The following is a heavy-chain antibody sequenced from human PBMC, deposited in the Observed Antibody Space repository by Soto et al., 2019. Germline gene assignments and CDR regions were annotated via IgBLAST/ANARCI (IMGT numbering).Heavy chain of an antibody. Sequence: ASVKVSCKASGYTFTSYSISWVRQAPGQGLEWMGWTSTYNHSTNYAQKIQGRVTMTTGTSTTTAYMELRSLTSDDTAVYYCVRTVTGYYHADYWGRGTLVTVSS. D-gene: IGHD3-9*01. CDR2: TSTYNHST. CDR3: VRTVTGYYHADY. V-gene: IGHV1-18*01. CDR1: GYTFTSYS. J-gene: IGHJ4*02.